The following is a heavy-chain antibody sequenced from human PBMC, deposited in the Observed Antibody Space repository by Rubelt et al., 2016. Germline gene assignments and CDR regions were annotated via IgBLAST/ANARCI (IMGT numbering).Heavy chain of an antibody. J-gene: IGHJ4*02. D-gene: IGHD2/OR15-2a*01. CDR3: ARGGLRVGRAQHF. Sequence: QLQLQESGPGLVKPSETLSLTCTVSGGSISSSSFYWGWIRQSPGKGLEWIGTVYYTGNTYYSPSLKSRVTISVDTSKKQVSLKLTSVTAADTAVYYCARGGLRVGRAQHFWSQGTLVTVSS. V-gene: IGHV4-39*07. CDR2: VYYTGNT. CDR1: GGSISSSSFY.